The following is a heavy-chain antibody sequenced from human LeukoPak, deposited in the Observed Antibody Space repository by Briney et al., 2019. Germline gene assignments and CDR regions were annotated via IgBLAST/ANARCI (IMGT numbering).Heavy chain of an antibody. CDR3: AKDRQWLVFFYGMDA. CDR1: GFTFSSCG. J-gene: IGHJ6*04. D-gene: IGHD6-19*01. Sequence: PGGSLRLSCAASGFTFSSCGMHWVRQAPGKGLEWVAVISYDGSNKYYADSVKGRFTISRDNSKNTLYLQMNSLRAEDTAVYYCAKDRQWLVFFYGMDAWGKGTTVTVSS. V-gene: IGHV3-30*18. CDR2: ISYDGSNK.